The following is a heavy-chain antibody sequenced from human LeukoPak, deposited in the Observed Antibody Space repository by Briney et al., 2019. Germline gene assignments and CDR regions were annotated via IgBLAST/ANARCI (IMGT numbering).Heavy chain of an antibody. CDR2: IRSSSYTI. CDR1: GFTFSSYR. J-gene: IGHJ6*02. V-gene: IGHV3-48*01. Sequence: GGSLRLSCAASGFTFSSYRMTWVRQAPGKGLEWVSYIRSSSYTIYYADSVKGRFTISRDNAKNSLYLQMNSLRAEDTAVYYCARDLYTAMAPYYYFGMDVWGQGTTVTVSS. D-gene: IGHD5-18*01. CDR3: ARDLYTAMAPYYYFGMDV.